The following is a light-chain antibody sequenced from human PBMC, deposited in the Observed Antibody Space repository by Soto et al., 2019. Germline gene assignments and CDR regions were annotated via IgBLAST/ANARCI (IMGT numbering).Light chain of an antibody. CDR1: QSVSTW. V-gene: IGKV1-5*01. CDR2: DAS. J-gene: IGKJ1*01. CDR3: QEYNSYSPA. Sequence: DIQVTQSPSTLSASVGDRVTITCRATQSVSTWLAWYQQKPGKAPILLISDASSLESGVASRFSGSGSGTDFTLTISSLQPADFATYYCQEYNSYSPAFGQGTKVEIK.